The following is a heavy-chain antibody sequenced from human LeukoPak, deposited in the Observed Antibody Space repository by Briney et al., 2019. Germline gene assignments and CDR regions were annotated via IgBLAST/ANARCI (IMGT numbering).Heavy chain of an antibody. CDR3: ARCAPTYYDFWSGYYSHPPRYYYMDV. CDR1: GGSFSGYY. J-gene: IGHJ6*03. Sequence: SETLSLTCAVYGGSFSGYYWSWIRQPPGKGLEWIGEINHSGSTNYNPSLKSRVTISVDTSKNQFSLKLSSVTAADTAVYYCARCAPTYYDFWSGYYSHPPRYYYMDVWGKGTTVTVSS. V-gene: IGHV4-34*01. D-gene: IGHD3-3*01. CDR2: INHSGST.